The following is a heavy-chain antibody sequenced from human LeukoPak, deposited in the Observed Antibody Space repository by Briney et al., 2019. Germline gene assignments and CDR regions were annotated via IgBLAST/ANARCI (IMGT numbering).Heavy chain of an antibody. CDR2: VSVDGSNK. CDR1: GFTFSNYA. V-gene: IGHV3-30*04. J-gene: IGHJ4*02. CDR3: VRSLRSADF. Sequence: GGSLRLSCAASGFTFSNYAMHWVRQAPGKGLEWVAVVSVDGSNKYYADSVKGRFTISRDNAKNTLFLQMDSLRPEDTAVYYCVRSLRSADFWGQGTLVTVSS.